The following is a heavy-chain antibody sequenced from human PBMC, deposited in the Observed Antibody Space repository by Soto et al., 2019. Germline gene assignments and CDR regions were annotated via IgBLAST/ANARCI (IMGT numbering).Heavy chain of an antibody. J-gene: IGHJ4*02. D-gene: IGHD2-2*01. Sequence: SETLSLTCAVYGGSFSGFYWSWIRQPPGKGLEWIGEINHSGSTNYNPSLKSRVTISVDTSKNQFSLKLSSVTAADTAVYYCARLVVVPAAMGELDYWGQGTLVTVSS. CDR1: GGSFSGFY. CDR2: INHSGST. CDR3: ARLVVVPAAMGELDY. V-gene: IGHV4-34*01.